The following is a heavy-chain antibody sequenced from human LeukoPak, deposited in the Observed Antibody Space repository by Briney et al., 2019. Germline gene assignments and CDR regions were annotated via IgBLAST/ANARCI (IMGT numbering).Heavy chain of an antibody. Sequence: ASVKVSCKASGYTFTSYGISWVRQAPGQGLEWMGWISAYNGNTKYAQKLQGRVTMTTDTSTSTAYMELRSLRPDDTAVYYCARGGIVVVSAAWFHPSRQRTLVTVSS. CDR3: ARGGIVVVSAAWFHP. J-gene: IGHJ5*02. CDR1: GYTFTSYG. CDR2: ISAYNGNT. V-gene: IGHV1-18*01. D-gene: IGHD2-2*01.